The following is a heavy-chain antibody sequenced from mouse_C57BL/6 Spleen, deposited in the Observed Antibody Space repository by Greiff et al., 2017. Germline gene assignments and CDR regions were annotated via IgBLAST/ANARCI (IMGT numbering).Heavy chain of an antibody. CDR2: ISSGGSYT. Sequence: EVMLVESGGDLVKPGGSLKLSCAASGFTFSSYGMSWVRQTPDKRLEWVATISSGGSYTYYPDSVKGRFTISRDNAKDTLYLQMSSLKSEDTAMDYCARHPYDYDDINWYFDVWGTGTTVTVSS. D-gene: IGHD2-4*01. J-gene: IGHJ1*03. V-gene: IGHV5-6*01. CDR3: ARHPYDYDDINWYFDV. CDR1: GFTFSSYG.